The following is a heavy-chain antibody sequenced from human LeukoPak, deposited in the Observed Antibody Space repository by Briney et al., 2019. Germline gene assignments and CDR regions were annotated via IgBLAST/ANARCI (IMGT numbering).Heavy chain of an antibody. CDR2: INPNSGGT. CDR1: GYTFTGYY. Sequence: ASVTVSCKASGYTFTGYYMHWVRQAPGQGLEWMGRINPNSGGTNYAQKFQGRVTMTRDTSISTAYMELSRLRSDDTAVYYCARGPYDSSGWDYIDYWGQGTLVTVSS. CDR3: ARGPYDSSGWDYIDY. V-gene: IGHV1-2*06. D-gene: IGHD3-22*01. J-gene: IGHJ4*02.